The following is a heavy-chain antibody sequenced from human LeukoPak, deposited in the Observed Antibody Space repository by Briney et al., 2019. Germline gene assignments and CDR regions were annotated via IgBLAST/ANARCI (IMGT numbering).Heavy chain of an antibody. J-gene: IGHJ4*02. V-gene: IGHV1-18*01. D-gene: IGHD3-22*01. CDR1: GYTFTSYG. Sequence: ASVKVSCKASGYTFTSYGISWVRQAPGQGLEWMGWISAYNGNTNYAQKLQGRVTMTTDTSTSTAYMELRSLRSDDTAVCYCAEEGYDSSGYYYADWGQGTLVTVSS. CDR2: ISAYNGNT. CDR3: AEEGYDSSGYYYAD.